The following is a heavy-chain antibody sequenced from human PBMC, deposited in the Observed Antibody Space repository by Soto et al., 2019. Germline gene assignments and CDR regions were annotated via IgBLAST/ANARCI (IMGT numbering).Heavy chain of an antibody. Sequence: EVQLLESGGGLVQPGGSLRLSCAASGFTFSSYAMSWVRQAPGKGLEWVSAISGGGGTTYYADPVKGRFTISRENSKNQLHRQMNSLGAEDTAVYYCAKDNPLLGSSGYSRGDFDIWGRETMVTVSS. J-gene: IGHJ3*02. D-gene: IGHD3-22*01. CDR2: ISGGGGTT. V-gene: IGHV3-23*01. CDR3: AKDNPLLGSSGYSRGDFDI. CDR1: GFTFSSYA.